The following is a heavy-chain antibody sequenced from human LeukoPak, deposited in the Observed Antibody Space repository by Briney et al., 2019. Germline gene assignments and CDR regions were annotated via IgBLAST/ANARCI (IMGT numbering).Heavy chain of an antibody. Sequence: GASVKVSCKASGGTFSSYAISWVRQAPGQGLERMGGIIPIFGTANYAQKFQGRVTITADESTSTAYMELSSLRSEDTAVYYCAREYLLDAFDIWGQGTMVTVSS. D-gene: IGHD2-2*02. V-gene: IGHV1-69*13. CDR2: IIPIFGTA. CDR3: AREYLLDAFDI. CDR1: GGTFSSYA. J-gene: IGHJ3*02.